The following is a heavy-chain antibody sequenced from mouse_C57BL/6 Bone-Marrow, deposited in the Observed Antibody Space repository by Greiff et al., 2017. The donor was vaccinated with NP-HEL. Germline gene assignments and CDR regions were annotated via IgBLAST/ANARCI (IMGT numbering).Heavy chain of an antibody. J-gene: IGHJ2*01. V-gene: IGHV5-6*01. CDR2: ISSGGSYT. CDR1: GFTFSSYG. D-gene: IGHD2-1*01. CDR3: ARHKGYYGNYGFFDY. Sequence: EVKLVESGGDLVKPGGSLKLSCAASGFTFSSYGMSWVRQTPDKRLEWVATISSGGSYTYYPDSVKGRFTISRDNAKNTLYLQMSSLKSEDTAMYYCARHKGYYGNYGFFDYWGQGTTLTVSS.